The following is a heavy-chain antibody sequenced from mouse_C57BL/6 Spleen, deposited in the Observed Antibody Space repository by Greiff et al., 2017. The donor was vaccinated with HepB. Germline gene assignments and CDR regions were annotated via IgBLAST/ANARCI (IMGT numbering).Heavy chain of an antibody. CDR1: GYSITSGYY. D-gene: IGHD1-1*01. CDR3: AREDASSWGFAY. J-gene: IGHJ3*01. Sequence: EVQLQESGPGLVKPSQSLSLTCSVTGYSITSGYYWNWIRQFPGNKLEWMGYISYDGSNNYNPSLKNRISITRDTSKNQFFLKLNSVTTEDTATYYCAREDASSWGFAYWGQGTLVTVSA. CDR2: ISYDGSN. V-gene: IGHV3-6*01.